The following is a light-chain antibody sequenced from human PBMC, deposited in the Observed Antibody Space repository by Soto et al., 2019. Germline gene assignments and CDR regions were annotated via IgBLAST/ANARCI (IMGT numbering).Light chain of an antibody. V-gene: IGKV1-9*01. CDR1: QGISNY. CDR2: SAS. CDR3: QQANIYPFT. J-gene: IGKJ3*01. Sequence: IQLTQSPSSLSASVGDRVTITCRASQGISNYLAWYQQKPGKAPKLLIYSASTLQRGVSSRFSGSGSGADFTLMISSLQPADVATYFCQQANIYPFTFGLGTKVEI.